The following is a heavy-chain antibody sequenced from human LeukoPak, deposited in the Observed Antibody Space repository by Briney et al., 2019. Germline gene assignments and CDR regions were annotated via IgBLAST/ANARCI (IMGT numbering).Heavy chain of an antibody. CDR2: IHYSGNT. CDR3: SRYSRGDYGDIRVDY. Sequence: ASETLSLTCTVSGGSISSYYWSWIRQPPGKGLEWIGYIHYSGNTNYNPSLKSRVTISGDTSKNQISLKLSSVTAADTAVYYCSRYSRGDYGDIRVDYWGQGTLVTVSS. CDR1: GGSISSYY. J-gene: IGHJ4*02. D-gene: IGHD4-17*01. V-gene: IGHV4-59*08.